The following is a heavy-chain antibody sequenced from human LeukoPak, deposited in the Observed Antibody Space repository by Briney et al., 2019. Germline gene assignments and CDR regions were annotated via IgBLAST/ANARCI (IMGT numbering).Heavy chain of an antibody. CDR2: IYYSGST. J-gene: IGHJ4*02. V-gene: IGHV4-39*01. D-gene: IGHD1-14*01. CDR1: GGSISSGTSY. Sequence: SETLSLTCTVSGGSISSGTSYWGWTRQPPGKGLAWIGTIYYSGSTYYNPSLKSRVTISVDTSKNQFSLKLSSVTAADTAVYYCARRGRTRTDPFDYWGQGTLVTVSS. CDR3: ARRGRTRTDPFDY.